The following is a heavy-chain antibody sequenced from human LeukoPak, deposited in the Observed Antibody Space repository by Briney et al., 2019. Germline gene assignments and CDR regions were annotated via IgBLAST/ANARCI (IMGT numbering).Heavy chain of an antibody. D-gene: IGHD3-3*01. J-gene: IGHJ4*02. CDR1: GGSISSYY. Sequence: SETLSLTCTVSGGSISSYYWSWIRQPAGKGLEWIGRIYTSGSTNYNPSLKSRVTMSVDTSKNQFSLKLSSVTAADTAVYYCARSDGYDFWSGYSLLRFDYWGQGTLVTVSS. CDR3: ARSDGYDFWSGYSLLRFDY. V-gene: IGHV4-4*07. CDR2: IYTSGST.